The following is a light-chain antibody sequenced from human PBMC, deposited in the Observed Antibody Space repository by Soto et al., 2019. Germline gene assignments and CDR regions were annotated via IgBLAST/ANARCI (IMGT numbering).Light chain of an antibody. CDR2: GAS. CDR3: QQYYNWPRT. Sequence: IVLTQSPGTLSVSPGERATLSCRASQSVSSTLAWYQQKPGQAPRLLIYGASTRATDIPARFSGSGSGTEFTLTISSLQSEDFAVYYCQQYYNWPRTFGQGTKVDIK. J-gene: IGKJ1*01. CDR1: QSVSST. V-gene: IGKV3-15*01.